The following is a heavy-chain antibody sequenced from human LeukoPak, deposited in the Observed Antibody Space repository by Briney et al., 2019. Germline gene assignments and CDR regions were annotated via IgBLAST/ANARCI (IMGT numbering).Heavy chain of an antibody. CDR2: ISSSGSTI. Sequence: GGSLRLSCAASGFTFSSYEMNWVRQDPGKGLEWVSYISSSGSTIYYADSVKGRFTISRDNAKNSLYLQMNSLRAEDTAVYYCATHDGYSYGLMGYYYGTDVWGQGTTVTVSS. J-gene: IGHJ6*02. V-gene: IGHV3-48*03. CDR1: GFTFSSYE. CDR3: ATHDGYSYGLMGYYYGTDV. D-gene: IGHD5-18*01.